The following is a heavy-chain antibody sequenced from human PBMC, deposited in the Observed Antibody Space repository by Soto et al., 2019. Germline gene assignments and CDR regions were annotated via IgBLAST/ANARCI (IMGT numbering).Heavy chain of an antibody. CDR2: MEPSTGTT. V-gene: IGHV1-8*01. J-gene: IGHJ4*02. CDR3: ARGVSAGVDY. D-gene: IGHD1-26*01. Sequence: ASVKVSCKASGYSFTSLDINWVRQTAGQGLEWMGWMEPSTGTTDYAQKFQGRVTMTRDTSINTAYMELTTLTSDDTAFYYCARGVSAGVDYWGQGTLVTVSS. CDR1: GYSFTSLD.